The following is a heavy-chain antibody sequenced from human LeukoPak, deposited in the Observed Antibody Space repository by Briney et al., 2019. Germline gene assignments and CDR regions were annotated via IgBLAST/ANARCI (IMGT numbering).Heavy chain of an antibody. CDR2: INPSGSST. CDR1: GYSFTGYY. J-gene: IGHJ5*02. V-gene: IGHV1-46*01. Sequence: ASVKVSCKASGYSFTGYYMHWVRQAPGQGLEWMGLINPSGSSTSYAQKFQGRLSLTRDMSTSTDYMELSSLRSEDTAVYYCARDNSVGDTAWWFDPWGQGTLVTVSS. D-gene: IGHD1-26*01. CDR3: ARDNSVGDTAWWFDP.